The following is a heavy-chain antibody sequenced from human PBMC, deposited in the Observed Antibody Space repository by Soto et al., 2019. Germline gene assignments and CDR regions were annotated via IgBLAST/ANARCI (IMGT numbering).Heavy chain of an antibody. Sequence: SVKVSCKASGGTFSSYAISWVRQAPGQGLEWMGGIIPIFGTANYAQKFQGRVTITADESTSTAYMELSSLRSEDTAVYYCARGISTTRYYYYYGMDVWGQGTTVTVSS. CDR3: ARGISTTRYYYYYGMDV. CDR1: GGTFSSYA. D-gene: IGHD2-2*01. CDR2: IIPIFGTA. V-gene: IGHV1-69*13. J-gene: IGHJ6*02.